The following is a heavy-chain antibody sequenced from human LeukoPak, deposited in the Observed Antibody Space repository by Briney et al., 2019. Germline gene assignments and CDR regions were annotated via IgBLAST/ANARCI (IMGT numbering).Heavy chain of an antibody. CDR2: ISGSGGST. Sequence: GGSLRLSCAASGFTFSSYAVSWVRQAPGKGLEWVSAISGSGGSTYYADSVKGRFTISRDNSKNTLYLQMNSLRAEDTAVYYCAMILRYFDWFPIGAFDIWGQGTMVTVSS. J-gene: IGHJ3*02. V-gene: IGHV3-23*01. D-gene: IGHD3-9*01. CDR3: AMILRYFDWFPIGAFDI. CDR1: GFTFSSYA.